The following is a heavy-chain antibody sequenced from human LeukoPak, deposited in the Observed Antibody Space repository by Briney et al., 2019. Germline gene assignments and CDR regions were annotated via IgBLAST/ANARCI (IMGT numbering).Heavy chain of an antibody. J-gene: IGHJ4*02. CDR2: SSADNGNN. D-gene: IGHD2-21*01. V-gene: IGHV1-18*01. Sequence: AVKVSCKASGYTFTSCGISWVRQAPGQGVEWMGWSSADNGNNNYAQKLQGRVTMTTDTSTSTAYMELRSLRSDDTAVYFCARCSGGDCYRPLDFWGQGTLVTVSS. CDR3: ARCSGGDCYRPLDF. CDR1: GYTFTSCG.